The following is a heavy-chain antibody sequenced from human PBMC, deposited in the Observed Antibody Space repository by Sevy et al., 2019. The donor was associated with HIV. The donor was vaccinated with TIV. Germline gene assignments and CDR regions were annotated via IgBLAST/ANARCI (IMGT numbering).Heavy chain of an antibody. J-gene: IGHJ6*02. CDR1: GFTFSQAW. D-gene: IGHD2-15*01. CDR2: IKSRKDGATT. CDR3: ATDVEIPSKGGVWYYGMDV. Sequence: GESLKISCAASGFTFSQAWMSWVRQAPGKGLEWVGRIKSRKDGATTDFAVPVKGRFTISRDDSKNRLYLQMNRLKTEDTGVYYSATDVEIPSKGGVWYYGMDVWGQGTTVTVSS. V-gene: IGHV3-15*01.